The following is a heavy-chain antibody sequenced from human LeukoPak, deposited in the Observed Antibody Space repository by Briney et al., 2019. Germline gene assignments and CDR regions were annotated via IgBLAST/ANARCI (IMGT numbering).Heavy chain of an antibody. D-gene: IGHD3-3*01. CDR2: IYYSGST. CDR1: GGSISSDY. Sequence: SETLSLTCTVSGGSISSDYWSWIRQPPGRGLEWIGYIYYSGSTNYNPSLESRVTISVDTSKNQFSLKLSSVSAADTAVYYCARGLRSDLWGYWGQGTLVTVSS. CDR3: ARGLRSDLWGY. J-gene: IGHJ4*02. V-gene: IGHV4-59*12.